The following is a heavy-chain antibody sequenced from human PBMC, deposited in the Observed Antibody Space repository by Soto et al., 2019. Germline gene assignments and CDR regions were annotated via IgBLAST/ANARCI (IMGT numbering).Heavy chain of an antibody. CDR1: GGSFSGYY. J-gene: IGHJ2*01. CDR3: ARSKLELRSWPYTRYFDL. Sequence: QVQLQQWGAGLLKPSETLSLTCAVYGGSFSGYYWSWIRQPPGKGLEWIGEINHSGSTNYNPSLKSRVTISVDTSKNQFSLKLSSVTAADKAVYYCARSKLELRSWPYTRYFDLWGRGTLVTVSS. D-gene: IGHD1-7*01. CDR2: INHSGST. V-gene: IGHV4-34*01.